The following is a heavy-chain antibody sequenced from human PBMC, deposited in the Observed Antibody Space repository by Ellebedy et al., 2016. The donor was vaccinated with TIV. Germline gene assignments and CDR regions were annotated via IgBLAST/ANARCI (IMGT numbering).Heavy chain of an antibody. Sequence: MPSETLSLTCTVSGGSISSSSYYWGWIRQPPGKGLEWIGSIYYSGSTYYNPSLNSRVTISVDTFKKQLSLKLSSVTAADTAVYYCARHPDSSNWYMVWWFDPWGQGTLVTVSS. D-gene: IGHD6-13*01. V-gene: IGHV4-39*01. CDR2: IYYSGST. CDR1: GGSISSSSYY. J-gene: IGHJ5*02. CDR3: ARHPDSSNWYMVWWFDP.